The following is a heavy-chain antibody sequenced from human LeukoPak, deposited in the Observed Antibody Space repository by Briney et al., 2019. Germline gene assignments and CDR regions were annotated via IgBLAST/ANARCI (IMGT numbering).Heavy chain of an antibody. CDR2: IYSGGST. J-gene: IGHJ4*02. Sequence: GGSLRLSCAASGFTVSSNYMSWVRQAPGKGLEWVSVIYSGGSTYYADSVKGRFTISRDNSKNTLYLQMNSLRAEDTAVYYCARGRGGTVTTRGVANFDYWGQGTLVTVSS. V-gene: IGHV3-53*01. CDR3: ARGRGGTVTTRGVANFDY. CDR1: GFTVSSNY. D-gene: IGHD4-17*01.